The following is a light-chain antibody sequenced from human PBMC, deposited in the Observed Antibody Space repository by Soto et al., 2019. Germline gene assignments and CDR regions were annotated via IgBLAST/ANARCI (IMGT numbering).Light chain of an antibody. Sequence: AIQMAQSPSSLSASVGDRVTITCRASQGIGNDVGWFQQKPGKAPKLLIYAAATLQSGVPSRFSGSRSGTDFTLTISSLQTEDVATYYCLQDHNYPLTFGGGTKVEIK. CDR3: LQDHNYPLT. CDR2: AAA. J-gene: IGKJ4*01. V-gene: IGKV1-6*02. CDR1: QGIGND.